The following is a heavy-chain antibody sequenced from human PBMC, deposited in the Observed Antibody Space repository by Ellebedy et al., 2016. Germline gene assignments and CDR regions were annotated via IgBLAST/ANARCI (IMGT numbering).Heavy chain of an antibody. D-gene: IGHD1-26*01. V-gene: IGHV2-5*01. CDR1: GFSLSTSGMT. CDR3: ARISGSYFGAAFDI. J-gene: IGHJ3*02. Sequence: SGPTLVKPTQTLTLMCTFSGFSLSTSGMTVGWVRQPPGEALEWLAFIYWNDDKRYSPSLKNRLTITKDTSKNQVVLTMTNVDPVDTATYYCARISGSYFGAAFDIWGQGTMVTVSS. CDR2: IYWNDDK.